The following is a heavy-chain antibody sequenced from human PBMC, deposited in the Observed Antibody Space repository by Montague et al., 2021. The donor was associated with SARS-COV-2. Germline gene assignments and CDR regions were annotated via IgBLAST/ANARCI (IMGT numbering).Heavy chain of an antibody. CDR3: TALRRTDPFDY. Sequence: SLRLSCAASGFTFTTHWMNWVRQAPGKGLEWVANINEDGSQKYXXXSGKGRFTISRDNARNSLFLQLTGLRAEDTAVYYCTALRRTDPFDYWGQGNLVTVSS. V-gene: IGHV3-7*01. D-gene: IGHD2-21*02. J-gene: IGHJ4*02. CDR2: INEDGSQK. CDR1: GFTFTTHW.